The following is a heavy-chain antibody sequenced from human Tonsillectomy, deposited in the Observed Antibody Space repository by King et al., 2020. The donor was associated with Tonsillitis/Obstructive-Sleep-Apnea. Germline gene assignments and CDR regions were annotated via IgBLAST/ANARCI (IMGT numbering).Heavy chain of an antibody. CDR1: GYTFTSHA. D-gene: IGHD6-6*01. J-gene: IGHJ4*02. Sequence: VQLVESGSELKKPGASVKVSCKASGYTFTSHAIIWVRQAPGQGLEWMGWINTKTGNPTYAQGFTGRFVFSLDTSVTTTYLQISSLKAEDTAVYYCARDAEYSVSSFGDYWGQGTLVTVSS. CDR2: INTKTGNP. V-gene: IGHV7-4-1*02. CDR3: ARDAEYSVSSFGDY.